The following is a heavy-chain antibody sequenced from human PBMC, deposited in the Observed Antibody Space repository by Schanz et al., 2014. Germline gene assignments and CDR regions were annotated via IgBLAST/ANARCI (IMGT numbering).Heavy chain of an antibody. Sequence: QLQLVQSGAEVKRPGASAKVTCKASGNIFTNYYIHWVRQAPGQGLEWMGRISPNSGDTHSAQKFQGRVTMTWDRSISTANMELSRLRSDDTAVYYCARGLVRNFDNWGQGTLVTVSS. CDR1: GNIFTNYY. J-gene: IGHJ4*02. CDR3: ARGLVRNFDN. CDR2: ISPNSGDT. V-gene: IGHV1-2*06. D-gene: IGHD6-19*01.